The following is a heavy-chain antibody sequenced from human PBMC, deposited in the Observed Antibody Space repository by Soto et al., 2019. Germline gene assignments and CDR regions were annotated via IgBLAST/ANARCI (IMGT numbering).Heavy chain of an antibody. CDR1: GFTFSSYA. Sequence: GGSLRLSCAASGFTFSSYAMSWVRQAPGKGLEWVSAISGSGGSTYYADSVKGRFTISRDNSKNTLYLQMNSLRAEDTAVYYCAKGGRTTVTVRGAFDIWGQGTMVTVSS. D-gene: IGHD4-17*01. J-gene: IGHJ3*02. V-gene: IGHV3-23*01. CDR3: AKGGRTTVTVRGAFDI. CDR2: ISGSGGST.